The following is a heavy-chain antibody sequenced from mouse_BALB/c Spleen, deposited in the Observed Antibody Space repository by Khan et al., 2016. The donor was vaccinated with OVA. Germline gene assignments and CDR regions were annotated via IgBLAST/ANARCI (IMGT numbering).Heavy chain of an antibody. CDR1: GYSFTNYG. D-gene: IGHD6-1*01. Sequence: QIQLVQSGPELKKPGETVKISCTASGYSFTNYGMNWVRQAPGQGLKWMGWIHTYTGEPTYADDFKGRFAISLEPSASTAYLQINNLKNEDTATDYCASSDYCCFDVWGEGTTVSVSS. J-gene: IGHJ1*01. V-gene: IGHV9-3-1*01. CDR3: ASSDYCCFDV. CDR2: IHTYTGEP.